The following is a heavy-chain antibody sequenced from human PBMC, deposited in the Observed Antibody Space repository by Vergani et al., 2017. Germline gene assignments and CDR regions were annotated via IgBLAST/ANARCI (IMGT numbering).Heavy chain of an antibody. D-gene: IGHD3-10*01. V-gene: IGHV3-30*02. J-gene: IGHJ4*02. CDR3: ANEGSANRIRGWLDH. Sequence: QVQLEESGGGVVQPGRSLRLSCVASGFSVSNSGMHWVRQTPGKGLEWVAFIQYDGSDIFYADFVEGRFTISRDNSKNSLYLQMRSLRFDDTAVYYCANEGSANRIRGWLDHWGQGALVTVSS. CDR2: IQYDGSDI. CDR1: GFSVSNSG.